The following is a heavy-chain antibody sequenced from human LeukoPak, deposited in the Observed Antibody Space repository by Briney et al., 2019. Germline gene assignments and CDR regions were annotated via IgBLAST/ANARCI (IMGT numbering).Heavy chain of an antibody. CDR2: IYNDGNNR. J-gene: IGHJ4*02. V-gene: IGHV3-33*01. CDR3: ARDSSRSVLLWFGELL. CDR1: GFTFSDYG. Sequence: PGGSLRLSCAASGFTFSDYGMHWVRQAPGKVLEWVAVIYNDGNNRYYADSVKGRFTVSRDNSKSMLYLELNSLRAEDTAVYYCARDSSRSVLLWFGELLWGQGTLVTVSS. D-gene: IGHD3-10*01.